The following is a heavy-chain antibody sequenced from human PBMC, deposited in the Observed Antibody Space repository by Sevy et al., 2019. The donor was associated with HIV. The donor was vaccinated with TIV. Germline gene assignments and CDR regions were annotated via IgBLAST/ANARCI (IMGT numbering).Heavy chain of an antibody. J-gene: IGHJ6*02. CDR3: TRAHYYGSAGGFNGMDV. V-gene: IGHV3-49*03. D-gene: IGHD3-10*01. CDR2: IRSKGYGGTR. Sequence: GGSLRLSCTASGFTFGDYIMTWFRQAPGKGLEWVGFIRSKGYGGTRDYAASVRGRFPISRDDSKSIAYLQMLSLKTEDTGVYYGTRAHYYGSAGGFNGMDVWGQGTTVTVSS. CDR1: GFTFGDYI.